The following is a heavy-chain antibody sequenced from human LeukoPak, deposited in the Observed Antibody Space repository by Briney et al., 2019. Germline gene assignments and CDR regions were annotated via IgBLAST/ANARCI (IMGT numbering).Heavy chain of an antibody. CDR3: ARDWSGPYYFDH. Sequence: PSETLSLTCTVSGGSISSGGYYWTWIRQPPGKGLEWIGYMSQTGSTYYNPSLKSRVTISVDTFKSQFSLKLTSVTAADTAVYYCARDWSGPYYFDHWGQGILVTVSS. CDR2: MSQTGST. J-gene: IGHJ4*01. V-gene: IGHV4-31*03. D-gene: IGHD3-3*01. CDR1: GGSISSGGYY.